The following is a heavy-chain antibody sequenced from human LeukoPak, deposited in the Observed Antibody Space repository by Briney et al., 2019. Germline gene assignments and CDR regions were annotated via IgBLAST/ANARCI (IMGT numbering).Heavy chain of an antibody. CDR3: AELGITMIGGV. D-gene: IGHD3-10*02. CDR1: GFTFSSYW. V-gene: IGHV3-7*01. J-gene: IGHJ6*04. CDR2: IKRDGSEK. Sequence: GGSLRLSCAASGFTFSSYWMTWVRQAPGKGLEWVANIKRDGSEKHYVDSVKGRFTISRDNAKNSLYLQMNSLRAEDTAVYYCAELGITMIGGVWGKGTTVTISS.